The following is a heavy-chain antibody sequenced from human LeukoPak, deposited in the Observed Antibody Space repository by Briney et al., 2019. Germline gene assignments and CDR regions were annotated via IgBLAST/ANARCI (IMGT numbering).Heavy chain of an antibody. CDR2: IKQDGSKK. V-gene: IGHV3-7*03. J-gene: IGHJ4*02. Sequence: HGGSLRLSCAASGFTFSSYWMTWVRQAPGKGLEWVANIKQDGSKKNYVDSVKGRFTISRDNAKNSLYLQMNSLRAEDTAVYYCATPLDYYDTSGYHQGGDWGQGTLVTVSS. D-gene: IGHD3-22*01. CDR3: ATPLDYYDTSGYHQGGD. CDR1: GFTFSSYW.